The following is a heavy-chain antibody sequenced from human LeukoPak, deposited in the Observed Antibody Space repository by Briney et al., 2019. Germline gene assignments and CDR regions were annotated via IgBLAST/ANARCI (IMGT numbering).Heavy chain of an antibody. CDR1: GFTFGDYL. CDR2: ISGGTT. D-gene: IGHD6-19*01. V-gene: IGHV3-49*03. Sequence: GGSLRLSCTAAGFTFGDYLMSWFRQAPGKGLEWIGFISGGTTEYAASVKGRFTISRDDSTSIAYPQMNSLTTEDTAVYYCSRGSGWLSVYWGQGTLVTVSS. J-gene: IGHJ4*02. CDR3: SRGSGWLSVY.